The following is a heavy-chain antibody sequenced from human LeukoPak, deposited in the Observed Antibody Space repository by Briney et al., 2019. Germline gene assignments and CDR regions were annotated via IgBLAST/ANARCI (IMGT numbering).Heavy chain of an antibody. CDR2: IYYSGST. Sequence: SETLSLTCTVSGGSISSSSYYWGWIRQPPGKGLEWIGSIYYSGSTYYNPSLKSRVTISVGTSKNQFSLKLSSVTAADTAVYYCASTLYSSSWFYYFDYWGQGTLVTVSS. CDR1: GGSISSSSYY. J-gene: IGHJ4*02. CDR3: ASTLYSSSWFYYFDY. V-gene: IGHV4-39*01. D-gene: IGHD6-13*01.